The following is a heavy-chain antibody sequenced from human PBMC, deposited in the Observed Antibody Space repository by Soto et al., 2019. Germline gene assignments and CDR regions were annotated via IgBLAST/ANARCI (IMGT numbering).Heavy chain of an antibody. CDR3: AREGGYYDFWSRYYTDYYYYGMDV. CDR2: ISAYNGNT. V-gene: IGHV1-18*01. Sequence: QVKLVQSGAEVKKPGASVKVSCKASGYTFTSYGISWVRQAPGQGLEWMGWISAYNGNTNYAQKLQGRVTMTTDTATSTAYMELRSLRSDGTAVYYSAREGGYYDFWSRYYTDYYYYGMDVWGHGTTVTVSS. CDR1: GYTFTSYG. J-gene: IGHJ6*02. D-gene: IGHD3-3*01.